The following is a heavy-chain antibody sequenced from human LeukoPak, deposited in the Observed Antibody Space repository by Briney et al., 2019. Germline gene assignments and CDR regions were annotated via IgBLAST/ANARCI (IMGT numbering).Heavy chain of an antibody. V-gene: IGHV3-48*01. Sequence: PGGSLRLSCAASGFTFGSYTMNWVRQAPGKGLEWVSHISHSSGTIYCADAVKGRFTVSRDNDKNSLYLQMNSLRAEDTAVYYCARDPNDNSGNFYPFDYWGQGTLVTVSS. CDR3: ARDPNDNSGNFYPFDY. CDR1: GFTFGSYT. D-gene: IGHD3-22*01. CDR2: ISHSSGTI. J-gene: IGHJ4*02.